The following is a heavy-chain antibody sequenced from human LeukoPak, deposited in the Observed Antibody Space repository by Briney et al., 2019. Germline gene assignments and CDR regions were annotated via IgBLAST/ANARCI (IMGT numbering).Heavy chain of an antibody. J-gene: IGHJ4*02. CDR2: RNPNNGDT. D-gene: IGHD2-2*01. CDR1: GYTFTNYY. Sequence: ASVKVSCKASGYTFTNYYIDWVRQAPGQGLEWRGGRNPNNGDTNYAQKFQGRVTMTRDTSISTAHMEVSRLRSDDAAVYYCARANFLYCSSTTCLFYYWGQGTLVTVSS. V-gene: IGHV1-2*02. CDR3: ARANFLYCSSTTCLFYY.